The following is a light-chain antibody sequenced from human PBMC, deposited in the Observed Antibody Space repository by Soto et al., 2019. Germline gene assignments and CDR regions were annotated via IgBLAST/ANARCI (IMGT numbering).Light chain of an antibody. CDR3: QQRSKMPLT. CDR1: QSVRNY. V-gene: IGKV3-11*01. Sequence: EIVLAPFPATPSFPPGETAPPSCRASQSVRNYLAWYQQKPGQAPRLLIYDASNRATGIPARFSGTGSETDFTLTISSLEPEDFAIYYCQQRSKMPLTFGHGTKVDI. CDR2: DAS. J-gene: IGKJ1*01.